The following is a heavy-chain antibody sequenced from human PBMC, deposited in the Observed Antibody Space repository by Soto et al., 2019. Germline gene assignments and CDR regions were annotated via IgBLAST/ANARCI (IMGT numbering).Heavy chain of an antibody. CDR3: ARHGFHRDALDL. J-gene: IGHJ3*01. CDR1: GFSFTNHW. Sequence: EMQLEETGGGLVKPGGSRRLSCEASGFSFTNHWMSWVRQAPGKGLEWLANIKQDGGETYYLESVKGRFSISRDNAKESVYLQKSGLRAEDTAVYYCARHGFHRDALDLWGQGTLVTVSS. CDR2: IKQDGGET. D-gene: IGHD2-2*03. V-gene: IGHV3-7*03.